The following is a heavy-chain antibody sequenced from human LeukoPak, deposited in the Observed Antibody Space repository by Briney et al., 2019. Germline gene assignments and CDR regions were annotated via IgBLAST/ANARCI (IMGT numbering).Heavy chain of an antibody. Sequence: GGSLRLSCAASGFTFSSYSMNWVRQAPGKGLEWVSSISSSSNFIYYADSVKGRFTTSSDNAKNSLYLQMNSLRAEDTAVYYCARAVSDYDASDIWGQGTMVTVSS. CDR1: GFTFSSYS. V-gene: IGHV3-21*01. J-gene: IGHJ3*02. CDR2: ISSSSNFI. CDR3: ARAVSDYDASDI. D-gene: IGHD4-17*01.